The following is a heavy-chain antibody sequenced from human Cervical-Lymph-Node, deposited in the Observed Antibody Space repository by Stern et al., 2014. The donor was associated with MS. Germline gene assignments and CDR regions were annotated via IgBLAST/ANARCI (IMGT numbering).Heavy chain of an antibody. Sequence: QVQLQESGPGLVKPSQTLSLTCTVSGGSISGGDFYLSWIRQSAGKGLEWIGRVYAGGTTFYNPSFRSRVARSVDTSKNQFSLRLTSVTAADTAVYYCARDRLYDTVWYQWYFDLWGRGTLVTVSS. CDR1: GGSISGGDFY. J-gene: IGHJ2*01. CDR3: ARDRLYDTVWYQWYFDL. V-gene: IGHV4-61*02. D-gene: IGHD3-16*01. CDR2: VYAGGTT.